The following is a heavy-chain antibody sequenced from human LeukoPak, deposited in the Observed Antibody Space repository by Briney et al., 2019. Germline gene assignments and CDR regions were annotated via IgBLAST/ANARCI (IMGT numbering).Heavy chain of an antibody. Sequence: ASVKVSCKVSGYTLTELSMHWVRQAPGKGREWMGGFDPEDGETIYAQKVQGRVTMTEDTSTDTAFMELSSLRSEDTAVYSCATEAVAGTGGGDFDPWGQGTLVTVSS. J-gene: IGHJ5*02. D-gene: IGHD6-19*01. CDR3: ATEAVAGTGGGDFDP. V-gene: IGHV1-24*01. CDR2: FDPEDGET. CDR1: GYTLTELS.